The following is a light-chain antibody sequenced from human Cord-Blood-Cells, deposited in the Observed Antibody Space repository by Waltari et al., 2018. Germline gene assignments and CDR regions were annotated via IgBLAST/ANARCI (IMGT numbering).Light chain of an antibody. CDR1: QSISSY. CDR3: QQSFSTPYT. CDR2: AAS. J-gene: IGKJ2*01. Sequence: IQMTQSPSSMSASVGDKDPITCRASQSISSYLNWYQQKPGKAPKLLIYAASSLQSGVPSRFSGSGSGTDFTLTISSLQPEDFATYYCQQSFSTPYTFGQGTKLEIK. V-gene: IGKV1-39*01.